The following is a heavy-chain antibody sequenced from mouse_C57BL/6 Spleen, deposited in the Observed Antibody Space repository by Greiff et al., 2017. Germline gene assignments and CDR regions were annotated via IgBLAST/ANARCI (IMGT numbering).Heavy chain of an antibody. D-gene: IGHD1-1*01. CDR1: GFTFSDYG. CDR3: ARGRVYGSSYVGAMDY. J-gene: IGHJ4*01. V-gene: IGHV5-17*01. Sequence: EVQRVESGGGLVKPGGSLKLSCAASGFTFSDYGMHWVRQAPEKGLEWVAYISSGSSTIYYADTVKGRFTISRDNAKNTLFRKMTSLRTEDTAMYYCARGRVYGSSYVGAMDYWGQGTSVTVSS. CDR2: ISSGSSTI.